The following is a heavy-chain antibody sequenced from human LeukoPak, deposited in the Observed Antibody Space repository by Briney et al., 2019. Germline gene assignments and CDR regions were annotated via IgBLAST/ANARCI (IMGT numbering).Heavy chain of an antibody. D-gene: IGHD6-13*01. V-gene: IGHV1-8*03. J-gene: IGHJ6*03. Sequence: ASVKVSCKASGYTFTSYDINWVRQATGQGLERMGWMNPNSGNTGYAQKFQGRVTITRNTSISTAYMEPSSLRSEDTAVYYCARGRGHQQLVRYYYYYYMDVWGKGTTVTVSS. CDR2: MNPNSGNT. CDR1: GYTFTSYD. CDR3: ARGRGHQQLVRYYYYYYMDV.